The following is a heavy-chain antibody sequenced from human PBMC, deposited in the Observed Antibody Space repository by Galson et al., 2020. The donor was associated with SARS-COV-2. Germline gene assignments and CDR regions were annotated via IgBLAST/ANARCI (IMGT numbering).Heavy chain of an antibody. CDR1: GDSVSSDNSA. Sequence: SQTLSLTCGISGDSVSSDNSAWNWIRQSPSRGLEWLGRTYYRSKWYNDYALSVRGRITINPDTSKNQFSLQLNSVTPEDMAVYYCARDQAYSIDYWGQGTLVTVSS. J-gene: IGHJ4*02. CDR3: ARDQAYSIDY. D-gene: IGHD5-18*01. CDR2: TYYRSKWYN. V-gene: IGHV6-1*01.